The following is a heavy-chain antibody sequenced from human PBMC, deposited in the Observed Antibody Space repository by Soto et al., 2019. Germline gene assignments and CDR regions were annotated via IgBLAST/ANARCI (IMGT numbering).Heavy chain of an antibody. Sequence: ASVKVSCKASGGNFSSYAISSARQAPGQGLEWMGGIIPIFGTANYAQKFEDRVTITADEYLSTAYMELSSLQSEPTAGSYWTRDRRWGYCCSTSCYGCMDV. CDR1: GGNFSSYA. D-gene: IGHD2-2*01. J-gene: IGHJ6*01. CDR2: IIPIFGTA. CDR3: TRDRRWGYCCSTSCYGCMDV. V-gene: IGHV1-69*13.